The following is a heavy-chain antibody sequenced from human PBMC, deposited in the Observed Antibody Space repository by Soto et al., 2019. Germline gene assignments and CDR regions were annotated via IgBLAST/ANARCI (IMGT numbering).Heavy chain of an antibody. CDR2: IYPGDSDS. J-gene: IGHJ5*02. CDR1: GYNFATYW. D-gene: IGHD4-17*01. Sequence: GESLKISCEGFGYNFATYWIAWVRQVPGKGLEYMGIIYPGDSDSRYSPSFQGQVTFSADKSISTAYLQWSSLKASDTAMYYCARHGFYGDYPSNYFDPWGQGTLVTVSS. CDR3: ARHGFYGDYPSNYFDP. V-gene: IGHV5-51*01.